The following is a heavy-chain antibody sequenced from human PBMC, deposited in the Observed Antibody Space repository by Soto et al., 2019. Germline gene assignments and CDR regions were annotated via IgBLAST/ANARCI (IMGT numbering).Heavy chain of an antibody. D-gene: IGHD3-3*01. CDR1: GGSVSSGSYY. V-gene: IGHV4-61*01. Sequence: SETLSLTCTVSGGSVSSGSYYWSWIRQPPGKGLEWIGYIYYSGSTNYNPSLKSRVTISVDTSKNQFSLKLSSVTAADTAVYYCARVLIFWSGYSNWFDPWGQGTLVTVSS. CDR2: IYYSGST. J-gene: IGHJ5*02. CDR3: ARVLIFWSGYSNWFDP.